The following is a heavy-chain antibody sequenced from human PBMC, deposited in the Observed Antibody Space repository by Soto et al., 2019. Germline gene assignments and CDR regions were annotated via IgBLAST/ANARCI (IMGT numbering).Heavy chain of an antibody. CDR2: ITWNSGSR. CDR1: AFIFDDYA. D-gene: IGHD4-17*01. Sequence: EVQLVESGGGLVQPGRSLRLSCAASAFIFDDYAMHWVRQVPWKSSEWVSGITWNSGSRGYAESVRGRFTISRDNAKNSLYLQMNSLRAQDTALYDCAKSKADLEILKTTVTTFWGPFHIWGQGTMVTVSS. V-gene: IGHV3-9*01. J-gene: IGHJ3*02. CDR3: AKSKADLEILKTTVTTFWGPFHI.